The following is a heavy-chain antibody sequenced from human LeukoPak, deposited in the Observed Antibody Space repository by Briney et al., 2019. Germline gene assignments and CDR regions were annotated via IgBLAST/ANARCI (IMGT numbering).Heavy chain of an antibody. CDR3: ARPYGDYVFDY. J-gene: IGHJ4*02. CDR2: ISSSSSYI. Sequence: PGGSLRLSCAASGFTFSSYSMNWVRQAPGKGLEWVSSISSSSSYIYCADSVKGRFTISRDNAKNSLYLQMNSLRAEDTAVYYCARPYGDYVFDYWGQGTLVTVPS. D-gene: IGHD4-17*01. V-gene: IGHV3-21*01. CDR1: GFTFSSYS.